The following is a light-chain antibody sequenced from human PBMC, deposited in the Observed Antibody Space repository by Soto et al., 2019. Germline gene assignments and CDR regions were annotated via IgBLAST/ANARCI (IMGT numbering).Light chain of an antibody. Sequence: EIVMTQSPATLSVSPGERVTLSCRASQSVRSNLAWYQQKPGQAPRLLIYGASTRATGIPARFSGSGSGTEFTLTISSLKSEDFAVYYCQQYNNWPPWTFGQGTKVDI. CDR2: GAS. V-gene: IGKV3-15*01. J-gene: IGKJ1*01. CDR1: QSVRSN. CDR3: QQYNNWPPWT.